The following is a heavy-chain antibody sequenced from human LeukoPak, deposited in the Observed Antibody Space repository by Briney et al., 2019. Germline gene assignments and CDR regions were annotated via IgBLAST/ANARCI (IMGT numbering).Heavy chain of an antibody. CDR3: AKGSGLNPPGHAFDI. Sequence: GGSLRLSCAASGFTLDDYVMHWVGQAPGQGVKWVSGISWNSGSIGYADSLQGRFTISRENAKNSLYLQMNSLRAEEMALYYCAKGSGLNPPGHAFDIWGQGTMVTVSS. D-gene: IGHD3-3*01. J-gene: IGHJ3*02. CDR1: GFTLDDYV. V-gene: IGHV3-9*03. CDR2: ISWNSGSI.